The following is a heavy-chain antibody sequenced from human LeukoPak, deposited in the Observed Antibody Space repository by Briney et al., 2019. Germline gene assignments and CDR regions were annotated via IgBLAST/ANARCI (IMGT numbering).Heavy chain of an antibody. Sequence: ASVKVSCKASGYTFTGYYMHWVRQAPGQGLEWMGWINPNSGGTNDAQKFQGRVTMTRGTSISTAYMELSRLRSDDTAVYYCARDSSPYCTNGVCFYSFDYWGQGTLVTVSS. CDR1: GYTFTGYY. V-gene: IGHV1-2*02. D-gene: IGHD2-8*01. CDR2: INPNSGGT. J-gene: IGHJ4*02. CDR3: ARDSSPYCTNGVCFYSFDY.